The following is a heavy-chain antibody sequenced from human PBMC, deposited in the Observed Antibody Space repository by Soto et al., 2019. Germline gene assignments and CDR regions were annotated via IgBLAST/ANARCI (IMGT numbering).Heavy chain of an antibody. J-gene: IGHJ4*02. CDR1: GVSVSSGSYF. CDR2: FYYSGTT. D-gene: IGHD5-12*01. V-gene: IGHV4-61*01. Sequence: SETLSLTCTVSGVSVSSGSYFWRWIRQPPGKGLEWIGYFYYSGTTKYNPSLKSRVTILEDTSKNQFSLKLNSVTAADTAVYYCAREGRMATFDYWGQGALVTVSS. CDR3: AREGRMATFDY.